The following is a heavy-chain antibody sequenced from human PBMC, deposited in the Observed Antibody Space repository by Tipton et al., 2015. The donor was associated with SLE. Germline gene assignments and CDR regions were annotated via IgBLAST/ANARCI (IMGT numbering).Heavy chain of an antibody. Sequence: GLVKPSETLSLTCTVSGASIRDYYWTWIRQPPGKGLDWIGYIDYDGRLNYNPSLKSRVTISVDTSNNQFSLKLSSVTVADTAVYYCAREWSGTNYYYGVDAWGQGPTVTVSS. J-gene: IGHJ6*02. CDR1: GASIRDYY. D-gene: IGHD3-3*01. CDR3: AREWSGTNYYYGVDA. CDR2: IDYDGRL. V-gene: IGHV4-59*01.